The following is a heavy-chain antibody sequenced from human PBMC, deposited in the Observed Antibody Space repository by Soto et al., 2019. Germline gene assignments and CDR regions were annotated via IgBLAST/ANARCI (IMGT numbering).Heavy chain of an antibody. CDR1: GFSFSGYW. CDR3: ARDGLLDRGVTNYFDY. V-gene: IGHV3-7*01. D-gene: IGHD3-10*01. Sequence: EVQLVESGGGLVQPGGSLRLSCAASGFSFSGYWMSWVRQAPGKGLERVAKMKPDGLQKSYVDSVKGRFTISRDNAKNSLYLQMNNLRAEDTAVYYCARDGLLDRGVTNYFDYWGQGTLVTVSS. CDR2: MKPDGLQK. J-gene: IGHJ4*02.